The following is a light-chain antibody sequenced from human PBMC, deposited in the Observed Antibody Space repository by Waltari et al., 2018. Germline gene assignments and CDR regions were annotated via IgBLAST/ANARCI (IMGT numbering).Light chain of an antibody. V-gene: IGKV3-15*01. Sequence: EIVMTQSPATLSVSPGERATLSCRASQSVSSKLARYQQKAGQAPRLLIYGASTRATGIPARFSGSGSGTEFTLTISSLQSEDFAVYYCQQYYNWPPVTFGGGTKVEIK. CDR1: QSVSSK. J-gene: IGKJ4*01. CDR3: QQYYNWPPVT. CDR2: GAS.